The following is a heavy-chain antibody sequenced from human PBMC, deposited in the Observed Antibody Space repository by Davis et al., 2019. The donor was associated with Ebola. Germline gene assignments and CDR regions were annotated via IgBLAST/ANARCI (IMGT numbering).Heavy chain of an antibody. CDR1: GFTFSNYE. Sequence: GESLKISCAASGFTFSNYEMNWIRQAPGKGLEWVANIKQDGSEKYYVDSVKGRFTISRDNAKNSLYLQMNSLRAEDTAVYYCARDGSYSRSWYYYGMDVWGQGTTVTVSS. CDR2: IKQDGSEK. J-gene: IGHJ6*02. V-gene: IGHV3-7*01. D-gene: IGHD6-13*01. CDR3: ARDGSYSRSWYYYGMDV.